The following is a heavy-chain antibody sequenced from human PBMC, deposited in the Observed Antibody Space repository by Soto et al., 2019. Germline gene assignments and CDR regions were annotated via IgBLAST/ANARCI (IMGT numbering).Heavy chain of an antibody. D-gene: IGHD6-13*01. V-gene: IGHV3-11*01. Sequence: GGSLRLSCAASGVDLSDYYMSWIRQAPGKGLEWVSYISSSSRTIFYADSVRGRFTISRDNAENLVYLRMDSLRAEDTALYYCARNSDHFDSWGQGTLVTVSS. J-gene: IGHJ5*01. CDR3: ARNSDHFDS. CDR2: ISSSSRTI. CDR1: GVDLSDYY.